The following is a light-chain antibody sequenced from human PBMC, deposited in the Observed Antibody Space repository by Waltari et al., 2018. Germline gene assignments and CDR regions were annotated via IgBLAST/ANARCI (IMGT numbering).Light chain of an antibody. CDR3: QHYLRLPVT. Sequence: EIGLTQSPGTLSLSPGESATLSCRTSQSVTRALAWYQQKPGQAPRLLIYGASNRATGIPDRFSGSGSGTDFSLTISSLGPEDFAVYYCQHYLRLPVTFGQGTKVEVK. CDR1: QSVTRA. J-gene: IGKJ1*01. CDR2: GAS. V-gene: IGKV3-20*01.